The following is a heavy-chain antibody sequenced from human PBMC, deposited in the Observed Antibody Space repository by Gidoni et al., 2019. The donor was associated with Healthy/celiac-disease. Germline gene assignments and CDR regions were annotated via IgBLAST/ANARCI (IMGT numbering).Heavy chain of an antibody. D-gene: IGHD3-16*01. Sequence: RQAPGQGLEWMGRIIPICGTAHYAQKFQGRVTITADESTSTAYMELGSLRSEDTAVYFCARGSLMITFVGYFDYWGQGTLVTVSS. V-gene: IGHV1-69*01. J-gene: IGHJ4*02. CDR3: ARGSLMITFVGYFDY. CDR2: IIPICGTA.